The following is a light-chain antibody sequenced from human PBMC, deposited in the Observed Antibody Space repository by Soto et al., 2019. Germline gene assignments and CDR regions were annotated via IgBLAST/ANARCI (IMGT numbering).Light chain of an antibody. Sequence: DIQMTQSPSTLSASAGDRVTITCRASESISNGLAWYQQKPGKAPKLLIYKASTLKSGVPSRFSGSGSGTEFTLTISSLQPDDFATYYCQQYNSYWGTFGQGTKVEIK. CDR3: QQYNSYWGT. CDR2: KAS. J-gene: IGKJ1*01. CDR1: ESISNG. V-gene: IGKV1-5*03.